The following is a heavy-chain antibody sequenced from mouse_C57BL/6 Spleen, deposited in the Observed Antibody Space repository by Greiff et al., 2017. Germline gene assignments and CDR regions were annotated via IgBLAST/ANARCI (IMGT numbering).Heavy chain of an antibody. Sequence: EVHLVESGGGLVKPGGSLKLSCAASGFNFSDYGMHWVRQAPEKGLEWVAYISSGSSTIYYADTVKGRFTISRDNDKNTLFLQMTSLRSEDTAMYYCARRQLAYWGQGTLVTGSA. D-gene: IGHD4-1*02. CDR3: ARRQLAY. J-gene: IGHJ3*01. V-gene: IGHV5-17*01. CDR2: ISSGSSTI. CDR1: GFNFSDYG.